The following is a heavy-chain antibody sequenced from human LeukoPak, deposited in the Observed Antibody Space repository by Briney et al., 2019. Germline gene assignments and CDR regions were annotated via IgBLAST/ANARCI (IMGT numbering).Heavy chain of an antibody. CDR3: ARGGPSYALDY. CDR1: GYSFTNYW. CDR2: IYAGDSDT. V-gene: IGHV5-51*01. D-gene: IGHD2-2*01. J-gene: IGHJ4*02. Sequence: GESLKISCKGSGYSFTNYWIGWVRQMPGKGLEWMGIIYAGDSDTRYSPSFQGQVTISVDKSISTAYLQWSSLKASDTAIYYCARGGPSYALDYWGQGTLVTVSS.